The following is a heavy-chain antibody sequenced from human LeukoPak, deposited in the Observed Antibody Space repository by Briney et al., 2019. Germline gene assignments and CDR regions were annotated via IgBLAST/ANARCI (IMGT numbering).Heavy chain of an antibody. V-gene: IGHV1-18*01. J-gene: IGHJ4*02. D-gene: IGHD3-22*01. CDR3: AREKDYYDSSGYYIKYFDY. CDR2: ISAYNGNT. CDR1: GYTFTSYG. Sequence: ASVKVSCKASGYTFTSYGISWVRQAPGQGLEWMGWISAYNGNTNYAQKLQGRVTMTTDTSTSTAYMELRSLRSDDTAVYYCAREKDYYDSSGYYIKYFDYWGQGTLVTVSS.